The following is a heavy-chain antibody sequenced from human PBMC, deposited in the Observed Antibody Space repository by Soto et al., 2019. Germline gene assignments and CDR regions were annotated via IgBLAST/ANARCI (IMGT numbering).Heavy chain of an antibody. CDR3: ARDGGRHSGGIDY. CDR2: IIPIFGTA. D-gene: IGHD1-26*01. Sequence: QVQLVQSGAEVKKPGSSVKVSCKASGGTFSSYSINWVRQAPGQGLEWMGEIIPIFGTANYAQKFQGRVTITAGESTGTAYMELRSLRSEDTAVYYCARDGGRHSGGIDYWGQGTLVTVSS. J-gene: IGHJ4*02. CDR1: GGTFSSYS. V-gene: IGHV1-69*01.